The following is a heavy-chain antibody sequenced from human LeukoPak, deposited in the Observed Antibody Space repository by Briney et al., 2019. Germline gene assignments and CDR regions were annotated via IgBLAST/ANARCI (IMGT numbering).Heavy chain of an antibody. CDR2: IYSGGST. CDR1: GFTVSSNY. V-gene: IGHV3-66*01. D-gene: IGHD5-18*01. Sequence: GGSLRLSYAASGFTVSSNYMSWVRQAPGKGLEWVSVIYSGGSTYYADSVKGRFTISRDNSKNTLYLQMNSLRAEDTAVYYCAKEPMDTPMAAIDIWGQGTMVTVSS. J-gene: IGHJ3*02. CDR3: AKEPMDTPMAAIDI.